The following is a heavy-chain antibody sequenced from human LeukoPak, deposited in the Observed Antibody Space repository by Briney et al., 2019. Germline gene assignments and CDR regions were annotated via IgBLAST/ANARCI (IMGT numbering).Heavy chain of an antibody. CDR2: INSDGSST. V-gene: IGHV3-74*01. CDR3: AILRHPYYYYGMDV. J-gene: IGHJ6*02. Sequence: PGGSLRLSCAASGFTFSSYWMHWVRQAPGKGLVWVPRINSDGSSTSYADSVKGRFTISRDNAKNTLYLQMNSLRAEDTAVYYCAILRHPYYYYGMDVWGQGTTVTVSS. CDR1: GFTFSSYW.